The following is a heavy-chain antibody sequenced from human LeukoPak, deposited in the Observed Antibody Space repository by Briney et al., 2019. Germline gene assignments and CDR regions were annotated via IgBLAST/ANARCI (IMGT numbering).Heavy chain of an antibody. D-gene: IGHD3-22*01. V-gene: IGHV5-51*01. CDR2: IYTGDSDT. Sequence: GESLQISCKGPGSRFTSYWIGWVRQLPGKGREWMGIIYTGDSDTRYSPSFQGQVTISADKSISTAYLQWSSLKASDTAMYYCARGGGPGDSIGYYFYWGQGTLVTVSS. CDR1: GSRFTSYW. CDR3: ARGGGPGDSIGYYFY. J-gene: IGHJ4*02.